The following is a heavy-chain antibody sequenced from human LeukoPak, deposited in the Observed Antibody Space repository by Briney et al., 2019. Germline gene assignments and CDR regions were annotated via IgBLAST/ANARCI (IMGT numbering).Heavy chain of an antibody. V-gene: IGHV3-21*01. D-gene: IGHD6-19*01. J-gene: IGHJ3*02. Sequence: PGGSLRLSSAASGFTFSKFDMHWVRQAPGKGLEWVSSISSSSSYIYYADSVKGRFTISRDNAKNSLYLQMNSLRAEDTAVYYCAIHSSSGWYSGAFDIWGQGTMVTVSS. CDR3: AIHSSSGWYSGAFDI. CDR2: ISSSSSYI. CDR1: GFTFSKFD.